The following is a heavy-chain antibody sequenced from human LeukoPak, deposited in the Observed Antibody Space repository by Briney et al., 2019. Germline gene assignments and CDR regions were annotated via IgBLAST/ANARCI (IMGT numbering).Heavy chain of an antibody. CDR2: IIPIFGTA. Sequence: ASVKVSCKASGGTFSSYAISWVRQAPGQGLEWMGGIIPIFGTANYAQKFQGRVTITADESTSTAYMELSSLRSEDTAVYYCARGRYDLWSGYYTSEYFQHWGQGTLVTVSS. CDR3: ARGRYDLWSGYYTSEYFQH. V-gene: IGHV1-69*01. D-gene: IGHD3-3*01. J-gene: IGHJ1*01. CDR1: GGTFSSYA.